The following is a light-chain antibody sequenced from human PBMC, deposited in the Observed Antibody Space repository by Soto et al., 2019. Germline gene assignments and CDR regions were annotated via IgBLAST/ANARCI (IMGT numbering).Light chain of an antibody. CDR2: GAS. CDR1: QSISNS. V-gene: IGKV1-39*01. CDR3: QQSDSIPRT. J-gene: IGKJ1*01. Sequence: DIQMTQSPSSLAASVGDRVTITCRARQSISNSLNWYQQKPGKAPKLLIYGASSLQSGVPSRFRGSGSGTDFTLTISSLQPEDFATYYCQQSDSIPRTFGQGTKVDIK.